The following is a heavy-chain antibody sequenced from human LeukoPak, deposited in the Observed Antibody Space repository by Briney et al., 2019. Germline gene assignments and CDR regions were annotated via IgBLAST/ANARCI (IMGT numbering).Heavy chain of an antibody. D-gene: IGHD2-15*01. V-gene: IGHV4-38-2*02. Sequence: SETLSLTCTVSGYSISSGYYWGWIRPPPGKGLEWIGRIYHSGSTYYNPSLKSRVTISVDTSKNQFSLKLSSVTAADTAVYYCARGYIVVVVAATNWFDPWGQGTLVTVSS. J-gene: IGHJ5*02. CDR2: IYHSGST. CDR1: GYSISSGYY. CDR3: ARGYIVVVVAATNWFDP.